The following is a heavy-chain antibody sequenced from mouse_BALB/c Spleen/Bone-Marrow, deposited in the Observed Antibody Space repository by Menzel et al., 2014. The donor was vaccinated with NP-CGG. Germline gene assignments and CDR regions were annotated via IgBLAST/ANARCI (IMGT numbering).Heavy chain of an antibody. Sequence: EVQRVESGGGLVQPGGSLKLSCAASGFDFXRYWMSWVRQAPGKGLGWIGEINPDSSTINYTPSLKDKFIISRDNAKNTLYLQMSKVRSEDTALYYCASLHYYGFFAYWGQGTLVTVSA. D-gene: IGHD1-2*01. V-gene: IGHV4-1*02. CDR1: GFDFXRYW. J-gene: IGHJ3*01. CDR2: INPDSSTI. CDR3: ASLHYYGFFAY.